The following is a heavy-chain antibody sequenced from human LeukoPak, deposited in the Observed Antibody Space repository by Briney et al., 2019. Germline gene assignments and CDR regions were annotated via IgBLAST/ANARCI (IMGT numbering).Heavy chain of an antibody. D-gene: IGHD3-22*01. Sequence: GGSLRLSCAASGFTVNNAWMSWVRQAPGKGLEWVGRIKSKTDGGTTDYAALVKGRFTISRDDSKNMLYLQMNSLKTEDTAVYYCTTDLYYYDSSGYLDYYYYMDVWGKGTTVTISS. V-gene: IGHV3-15*01. CDR1: GFTVNNAW. CDR3: TTDLYYYDSSGYLDYYYYMDV. J-gene: IGHJ6*03. CDR2: IKSKTDGGTT.